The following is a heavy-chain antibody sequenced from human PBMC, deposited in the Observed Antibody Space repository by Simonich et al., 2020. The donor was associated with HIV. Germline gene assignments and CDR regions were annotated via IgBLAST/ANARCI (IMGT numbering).Heavy chain of an antibody. Sequence: QLQLQESGPGLVKPSETLSLTCTVSGGSISSSSYYWGWIRQPPGKGLEWIGSNYYSGSTYYNPSLKSRVTISVDTSKNQFSLKLSSVTAADTAVYYCASCGYDFWSGYYTSPDYWGQGTLVTVSS. D-gene: IGHD3-3*01. J-gene: IGHJ4*02. V-gene: IGHV4-39*01. CDR2: NYYSGST. CDR3: ASCGYDFWSGYYTSPDY. CDR1: GGSISSSSYY.